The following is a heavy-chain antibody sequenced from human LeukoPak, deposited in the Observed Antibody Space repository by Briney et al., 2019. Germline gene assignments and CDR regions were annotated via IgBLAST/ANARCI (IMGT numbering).Heavy chain of an antibody. Sequence: GGALRLSSAASGFTFSSTEMNWVCHAPGQGLGWVSYMRSSSTTIYYADSVKGRFTISRDNAKNSLYLQMNSLRSEDTAVYYCARGSDSGGYYYGDFDYWGQGTLVTVSS. CDR3: ARGSDSGGYYYGDFDY. D-gene: IGHD3-22*01. CDR2: MRSSSTTI. V-gene: IGHV3-48*03. CDR1: GFTFSSTE. J-gene: IGHJ4*02.